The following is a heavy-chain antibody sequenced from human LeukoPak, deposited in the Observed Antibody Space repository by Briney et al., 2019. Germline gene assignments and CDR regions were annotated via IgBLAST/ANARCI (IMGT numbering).Heavy chain of an antibody. CDR1: GYTFTSYG. Sequence: ASVTVSCKASGYTFTSYGISWVRQAPGQGLEWMGWISAYNGNTNYAQKLQGRVTMTTDTSTSTAYMELRSLRSDDTAVYYCARRTGGSHYYYYGMDVWGQGTTVTVSS. CDR2: ISAYNGNT. J-gene: IGHJ6*02. V-gene: IGHV1-18*01. CDR3: ARRTGGSHYYYYGMDV. D-gene: IGHD1-1*01.